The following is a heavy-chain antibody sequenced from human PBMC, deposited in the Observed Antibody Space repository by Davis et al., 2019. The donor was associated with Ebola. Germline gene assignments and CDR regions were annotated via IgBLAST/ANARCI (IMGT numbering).Heavy chain of an antibody. CDR3: SSPNFDY. CDR2: ISYDGSNK. Sequence: GGSLTLSCAASGFTFSSYGMHWVRQAPGTGLEWVAVISYDGSNKYYADSVKGRFTISRDNSKNTLYLQMNSLRAEDTAVYYCSSPNFDYWGQGTLVTVSS. CDR1: GFTFSSYG. J-gene: IGHJ4*02. V-gene: IGHV3-30*03.